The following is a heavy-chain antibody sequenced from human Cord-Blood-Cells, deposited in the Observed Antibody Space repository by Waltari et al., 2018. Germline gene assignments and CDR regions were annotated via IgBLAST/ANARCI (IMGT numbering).Heavy chain of an antibody. Sequence: QVQLAQSGAEVKKPGFSVRVSCKSSGRNFSSYAISWVREAPGQGLEWMGGIIPIFGTANYAQKFQGRVTITADESPSTAYIELSSLRSEDTAVYYCARVKLFRYYFDFWGQGTLVTVSS. CDR2: IIPIFGTA. J-gene: IGHJ4*02. V-gene: IGHV1-69*01. CDR1: GRNFSSYA. D-gene: IGHD3-10*01. CDR3: ARVKLFRYYFDF.